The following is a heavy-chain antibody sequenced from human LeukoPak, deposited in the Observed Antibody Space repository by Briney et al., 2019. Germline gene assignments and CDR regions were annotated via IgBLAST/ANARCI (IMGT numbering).Heavy chain of an antibody. J-gene: IGHJ6*02. CDR1: GYTFTSYG. CDR3: ASWASSRGLYYYYYGMDV. D-gene: IGHD6-13*01. V-gene: IGHV1-18*01. Sequence: ASVKVSCKASGYTFTSYGISWVRQAPGQGLEWMGWISAYNGNTNYAQKLQGRVTMTTDTSTSTAYMELRSLRSDDTAVYYCASWASSRGLYYYYYGMDVWGQGTTVTVSS. CDR2: ISAYNGNT.